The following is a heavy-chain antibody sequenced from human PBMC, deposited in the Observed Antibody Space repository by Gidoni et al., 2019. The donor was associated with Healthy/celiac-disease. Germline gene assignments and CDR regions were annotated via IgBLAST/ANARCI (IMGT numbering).Heavy chain of an antibody. J-gene: IGHJ4*02. CDR1: GGSISSSSYY. CDR2: IYYSGST. D-gene: IGHD3-22*01. V-gene: IGHV4-39*01. CDR3: ARGFDYYDSSGYVI. Sequence: QLQLQESGPGLVKPSETLSLTCTVSGGSISSSSYYWGWIRQPPGKGMEWIGSIYYSGSTYYNPSLKSRVTISVGTSKNQCSLKLSSVTAADTAVYYCARGFDYYDSSGYVIWGQGTLVTVSS.